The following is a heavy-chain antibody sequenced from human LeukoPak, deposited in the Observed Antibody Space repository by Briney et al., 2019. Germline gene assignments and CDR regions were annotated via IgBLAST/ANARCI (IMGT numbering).Heavy chain of an antibody. J-gene: IGHJ4*02. Sequence: GGSLRLSCAASGFTVSNTYMSWVRQAPGKGLEWVSLIYSGGTTYYADSVKGRFIISRDNSKNTLYLQINSLRAEDTAVYYCARIDYWGQGTLVTVSS. V-gene: IGHV3-66*01. CDR2: IYSGGTT. CDR3: ARIDY. CDR1: GFTVSNTY.